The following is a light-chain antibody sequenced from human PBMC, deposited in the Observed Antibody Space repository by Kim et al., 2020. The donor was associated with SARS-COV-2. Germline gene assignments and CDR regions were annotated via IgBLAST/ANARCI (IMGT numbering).Light chain of an antibody. V-gene: IGLV3-1*01. J-gene: IGLJ2*01. Sequence: VSPGQTAGITCSGDKLGEKYACWYQQKPGQSPVLVIYQDTKRPSGIPERFSGSNSGNTATLTISGTQAMDEADYYCQTWDSITVVFGGGTQLTVL. CDR1: KLGEKY. CDR3: QTWDSITVV. CDR2: QDT.